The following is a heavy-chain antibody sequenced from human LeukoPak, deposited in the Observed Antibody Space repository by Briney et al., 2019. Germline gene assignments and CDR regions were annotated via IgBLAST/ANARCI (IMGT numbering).Heavy chain of an antibody. D-gene: IGHD4-17*01. CDR3: ASRPPSETYFGVFDY. CDR1: GSTFSSYA. CDR2: ISGSGGST. Sequence: PGGSLRLSCAASGSTFSSYAMSWVRQAPGKGLEWVSAISGSGGSTYYADSVKGRFTISRDNSKNTLYLQMNNLRAEDAALYYCASRPPSETYFGVFDYWGQGTLVTVSS. J-gene: IGHJ4*02. V-gene: IGHV3-23*01.